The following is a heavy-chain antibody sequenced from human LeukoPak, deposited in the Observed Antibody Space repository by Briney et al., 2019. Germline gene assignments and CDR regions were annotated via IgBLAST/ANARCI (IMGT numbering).Heavy chain of an antibody. CDR2: IYHSGST. Sequence: PLETLFKSVSVSGGSITSYRGSWIRQPPGKGLEWIGYIYHSGSTNYNPSLKSRVPISVDTSKNQFSLKLRSVTAADTAVYYCARTDLRVRGPLYYYYYGMEVWGQ. CDR3: ARTDLRVRGPLYYYYYGMEV. J-gene: IGHJ6*02. D-gene: IGHD3-10*01. CDR1: GGSITSYR. V-gene: IGHV4-59*12.